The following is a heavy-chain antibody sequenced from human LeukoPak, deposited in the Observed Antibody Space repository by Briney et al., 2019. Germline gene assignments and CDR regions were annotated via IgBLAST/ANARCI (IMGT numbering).Heavy chain of an antibody. D-gene: IGHD6-19*01. CDR3: VVLPVAGIPNPLDY. CDR2: INPNSGST. Sequence: ASVKVSCKASGYTFTAYYMHWVRQAPGQGLEWVAWINPNSGSTNYARKFQGRVTLTRDTSISIAYMELSRLTYDDSAVYYCVVLPVAGIPNPLDYWGQGTLVTVSS. J-gene: IGHJ4*02. V-gene: IGHV1-2*02. CDR1: GYTFTAYY.